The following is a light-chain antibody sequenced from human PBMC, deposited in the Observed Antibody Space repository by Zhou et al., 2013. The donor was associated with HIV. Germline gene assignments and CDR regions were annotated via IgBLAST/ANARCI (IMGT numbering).Light chain of an antibody. CDR1: QSISSW. J-gene: IGKJ5*01. CDR3: QQSYSTPPIT. CDR2: QAS. V-gene: IGKV1-5*03. Sequence: DIQMTQSPSTLSASVGDRVTITCRASQSISSWLAWYQQKPGKAPRLLIYQASTLQSGVPSRFSGSGSGTEFTLTISSLQPDDFATYYCQQSYSTPPITFGQGTRLEIK.